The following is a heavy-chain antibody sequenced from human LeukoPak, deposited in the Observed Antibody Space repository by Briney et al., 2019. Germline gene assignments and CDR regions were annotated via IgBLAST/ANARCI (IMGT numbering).Heavy chain of an antibody. CDR1: GFTFNSYA. CDR2: ISGSGGGT. Sequence: GGSLRLSCAASGFTFNSYAMSWVRQAPEKGLEWVATISGSGGGTYYADSLKGRFTISRDNSKNTLYLQMSSLRVEDTAVYYCARDLRWLQCFDYWGRGTLVTVSS. CDR3: ARDLRWLQCFDY. J-gene: IGHJ4*02. V-gene: IGHV3-23*01. D-gene: IGHD5-24*01.